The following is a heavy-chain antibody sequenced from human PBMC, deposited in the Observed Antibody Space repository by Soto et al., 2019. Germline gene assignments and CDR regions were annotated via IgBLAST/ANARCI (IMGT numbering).Heavy chain of an antibody. V-gene: IGHV1-8*01. Sequence: GASVKVSCKASGYTFTSYDINWVRQATGQGLEWMVWMNLNSRNTGYAQKFQGRVTMTRNTSISTAYMELSSLRSEDTAVYYCARATRLKEVRPTGRTIPTSYYYYMDVWRKGTTVTVSS. D-gene: IGHD2-15*01. J-gene: IGHJ6*03. CDR1: GYTFTSYD. CDR2: MNLNSRNT. CDR3: ARATRLKEVRPTGRTIPTSYYYYMDV.